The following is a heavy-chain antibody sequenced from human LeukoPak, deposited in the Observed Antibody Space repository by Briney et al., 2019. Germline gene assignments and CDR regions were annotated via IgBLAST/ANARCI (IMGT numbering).Heavy chain of an antibody. J-gene: IGHJ5*02. Sequence: GGSLRLSCAASGFTFSSYAMSWVRQAPGKGLEWVSAISGSGGSTYYADFVKGRFTISRDNSKNTLYLQMNSLRAEDTAVYYCAKGSRYSSSWYAPLKVDWFDPWGQGTLVTVSS. V-gene: IGHV3-23*01. D-gene: IGHD6-13*01. CDR3: AKGSRYSSSWYAPLKVDWFDP. CDR1: GFTFSSYA. CDR2: ISGSGGST.